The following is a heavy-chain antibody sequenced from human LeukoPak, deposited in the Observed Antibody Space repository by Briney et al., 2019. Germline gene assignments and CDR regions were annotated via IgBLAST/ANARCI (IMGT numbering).Heavy chain of an antibody. J-gene: IGHJ6*02. Sequence: SETLSLTCTVSGDSISNYYWSWIRQPPGKGLEWIGSIYYGGSTYYNSSLKSRVTISVDTSKNQFSLRVSSVTAADTAVYYCARDAGHQLSRRNYYAMDVWGQGTTVTVSS. V-gene: IGHV4-39*07. CDR2: IYYGGST. D-gene: IGHD2-2*01. CDR3: ARDAGHQLSRRNYYAMDV. CDR1: GDSISNYY.